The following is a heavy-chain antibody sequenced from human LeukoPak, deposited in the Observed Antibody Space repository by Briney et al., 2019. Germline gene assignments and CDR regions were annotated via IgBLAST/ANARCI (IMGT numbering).Heavy chain of an antibody. CDR3: ARHRKLRYFDWS. J-gene: IGHJ4*02. D-gene: IGHD3-9*01. Sequence: SETLSLTCTVSGVSISSSNSYWGWIRQPPGKGLEWIGSIYYSGNTYYNASLKSQVSISIDTSKNQFSLKLRSVTAADTAVYYCARHRKLRYFDWSWGQGTLVTVSS. CDR1: GVSISSSNSY. CDR2: IYYSGNT. V-gene: IGHV4-39*01.